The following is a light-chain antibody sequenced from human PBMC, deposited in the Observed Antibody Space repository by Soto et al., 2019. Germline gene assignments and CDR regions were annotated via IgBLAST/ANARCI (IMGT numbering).Light chain of an antibody. V-gene: IGKV2-28*01. CDR3: MQALQNPLT. CDR1: QSLLHSDGYTY. J-gene: IGKJ4*01. Sequence: DIVMTQSPLSLPVTPGEPASISCRSSQSLLHSDGYTYLDWYRQKPGQPPQLLFHLGSNRASGVPDRFSGSGSGTDFTLKISRVEAEDVGVYYCMQALQNPLTFGGGTKVEIK. CDR2: LGS.